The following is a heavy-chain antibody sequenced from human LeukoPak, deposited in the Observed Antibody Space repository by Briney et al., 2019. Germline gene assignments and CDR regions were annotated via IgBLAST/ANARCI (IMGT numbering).Heavy chain of an antibody. J-gene: IGHJ3*02. Sequence: SETLSLTCAVYGGSFNGYYWSWIRQTPGKGLEWIGEIYHSGSTNYNPSLKSRVTISVDTSKNQFSLKLSSVTAADTAVYYCARGVIVVDGGDAFDIWGQGTMVTVSS. CDR1: GGSFNGYY. D-gene: IGHD2-15*01. CDR2: IYHSGST. V-gene: IGHV4-34*01. CDR3: ARGVIVVDGGDAFDI.